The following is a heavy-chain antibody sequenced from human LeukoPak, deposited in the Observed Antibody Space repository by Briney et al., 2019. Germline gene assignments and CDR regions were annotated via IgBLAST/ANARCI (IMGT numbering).Heavy chain of an antibody. CDR2: IKNRTKGGTA. CDR1: GFTFSVAW. J-gene: IGHJ4*02. CDR3: ATYGSGSYYDY. Sequence: PGGSLRLSCAASGFTFSVAWVSWVRQAPGKGLEWVGRIKNRTKGGTADYAAPVKGRFTISRDDSKNTMYLQMTSLKTEDTAVYYCATYGSGSYYDYWGQGTLVTVSS. D-gene: IGHD3-10*01. V-gene: IGHV3-15*01.